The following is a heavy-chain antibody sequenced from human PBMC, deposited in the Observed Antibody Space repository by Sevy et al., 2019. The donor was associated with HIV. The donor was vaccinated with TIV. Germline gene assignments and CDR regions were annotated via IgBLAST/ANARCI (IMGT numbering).Heavy chain of an antibody. Sequence: GGSLRLSCAASGFTFSFYSMNWVRQAPGKGLEWVSSISSSGDFIYYADSVKGRFTISRDNAKNSLFLQMNSLTADDTSVYYGARGNSIAPRRGAFDMWGQGTSVTVSS. J-gene: IGHJ3*02. CDR1: GFTFSFYS. CDR3: ARGNSIAPRRGAFDM. V-gene: IGHV3-21*01. CDR2: ISSSGDFI. D-gene: IGHD6-6*01.